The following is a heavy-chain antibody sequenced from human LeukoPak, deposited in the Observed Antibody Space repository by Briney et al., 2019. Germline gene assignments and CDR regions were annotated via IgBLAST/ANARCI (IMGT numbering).Heavy chain of an antibody. J-gene: IGHJ3*02. CDR2: ISPNNGNT. D-gene: IGHD6-13*01. V-gene: IGHV1-18*01. CDR1: GYTFATSS. CDR3: TRVRDSNNWWGAFDI. Sequence: ASVKVSCKASGYTFATSSIAWGRQAPGQRPEWMGWISPNNGNTHYVQNVPGRVTMTTDTSTSTAYMELRTLRPDDTAVYYCTRVRDSNNWWGAFDIWGQGTMVTDSS.